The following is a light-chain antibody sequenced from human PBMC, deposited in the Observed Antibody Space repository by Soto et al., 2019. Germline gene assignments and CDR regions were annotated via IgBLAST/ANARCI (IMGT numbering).Light chain of an antibody. CDR1: ENIFKY. Sequence: DIPMIQSPATLSASVGDRITITSRASENIFKYVAWYQQTSGSAPNLLIYAASDLESGVPSRFSGSGSGTEFSLTIDNLQPNDSATYYCQHYNTRSIAFGGGTKVDVK. V-gene: IGKV1-5*01. J-gene: IGKJ4*01. CDR2: AAS. CDR3: QHYNTRSIA.